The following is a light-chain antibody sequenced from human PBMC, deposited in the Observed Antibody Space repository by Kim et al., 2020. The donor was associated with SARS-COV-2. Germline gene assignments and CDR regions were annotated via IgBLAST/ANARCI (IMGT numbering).Light chain of an antibody. CDR2: AAS. CDR1: QGISHY. V-gene: IGKV1-27*01. Sequence: DIQMTQSPSSLSASVGDRVTVTCRASQGISHYLAWYQQKPGKVPKLLIFAASTLQSGVPSRFSGSGSGTDFTLTISSLQPEDVATYYCQKYDSVPHTFGQGTKLEI. J-gene: IGKJ2*01. CDR3: QKYDSVPHT.